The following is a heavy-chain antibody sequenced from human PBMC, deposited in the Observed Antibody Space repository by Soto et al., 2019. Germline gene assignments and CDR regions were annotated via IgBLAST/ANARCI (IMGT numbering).Heavy chain of an antibody. J-gene: IGHJ4*02. D-gene: IGHD3-3*01. V-gene: IGHV3-30-3*01. CDR3: ARAKEWAPDY. CDR1: GFTFSSYA. Sequence: LRLSCAASGFTFSSYAMHWVRQAPGKGLEWVAVISYDGSNKYYADSVKGRFTISRDNSKNTLYLQMNSLRAEDTAVYYCARAKEWAPDYWGQGTLVTVSS. CDR2: ISYDGSNK.